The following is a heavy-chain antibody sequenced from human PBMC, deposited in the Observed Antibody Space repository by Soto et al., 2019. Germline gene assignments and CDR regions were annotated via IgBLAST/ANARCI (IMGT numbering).Heavy chain of an antibody. J-gene: IGHJ6*02. CDR1: GGTFSSYA. Sequence: EASVKVSCKASGGTFSSYAISWVRQAPGQGLEWMGGIIPIFGTANYAQKFQGRVTITADKSTSTAYMELSSLRSEDTAVYYCARGEGTIFGVVIRSGNYYYGMDAWGQGTTVTVSS. D-gene: IGHD3-3*01. V-gene: IGHV1-69*06. CDR3: ARGEGTIFGVVIRSGNYYYGMDA. CDR2: IIPIFGTA.